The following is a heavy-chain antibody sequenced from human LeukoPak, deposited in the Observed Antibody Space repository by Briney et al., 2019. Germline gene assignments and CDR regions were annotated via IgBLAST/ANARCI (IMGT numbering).Heavy chain of an antibody. V-gene: IGHV3-23*01. J-gene: IGHJ3*02. D-gene: IGHD6-13*01. CDR2: ISGTGGST. CDR3: VKDWVPAGGEGAFDI. Sequence: GGSLRLSCAASGLSFTSYAMNWVRQAPGKGLEWVSAISGTGGSTNYADSVKGRFTVSRDNSKNTVSLQMNSLRAEDTARYYCVKDWVPAGGEGAFDIWGQGTMVTVSS. CDR1: GLSFTSYA.